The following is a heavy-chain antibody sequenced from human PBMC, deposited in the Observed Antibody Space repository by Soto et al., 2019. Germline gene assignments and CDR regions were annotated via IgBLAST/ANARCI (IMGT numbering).Heavy chain of an antibody. V-gene: IGHV4-61*01. Sequence: QVQLQESGPGLVKPSETLSLTCTVSGGSVISGSYYWSWIRQPPGKGLEWIGYIYYSGSTKYNPSLKSRVTISVDTSKNQFSLKLSSVTAADTAVYYCARAGLGDGSDYWGQGTLVTVSS. J-gene: IGHJ4*02. D-gene: IGHD1-26*01. CDR3: ARAGLGDGSDY. CDR1: GGSVISGSYY. CDR2: IYYSGST.